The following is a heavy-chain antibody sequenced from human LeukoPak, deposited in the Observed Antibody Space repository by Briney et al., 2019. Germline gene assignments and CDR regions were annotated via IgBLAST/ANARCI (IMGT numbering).Heavy chain of an antibody. CDR1: GYTFTSYG. V-gene: IGHV1-18*01. J-gene: IGHJ3*02. CDR2: ISAYNGNT. D-gene: IGHD3-22*01. Sequence: VASVKVSCKASGYTFTSYGISWVRQAPGQGLEWMGWISAYNGNTNYAQKLQGRVTMTTDTSTSTAYMELRSLRSEDTAVYYCARSVFPGYYDSRGNVFDIWGQGTMVTVSS. CDR3: ARSVFPGYYDSRGNVFDI.